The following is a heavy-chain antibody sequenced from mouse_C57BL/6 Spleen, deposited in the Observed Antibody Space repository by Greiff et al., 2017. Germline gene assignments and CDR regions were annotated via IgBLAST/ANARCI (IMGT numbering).Heavy chain of an antibody. J-gene: IGHJ4*01. CDR1: GFTFSSYA. Sequence: DVHLVESGEGLVKPGGSLKLSCAASGFTFSSYAMSWVRQTPEKRLEWVAYISSGGDYIYYADTVKGRFTISRDNARNTLYLQMSSLKSEDTAMYYCTRDGLLYAMDYWGQGTSVTVSS. V-gene: IGHV5-9-1*02. D-gene: IGHD2-10*01. CDR3: TRDGLLYAMDY. CDR2: ISSGGDYI.